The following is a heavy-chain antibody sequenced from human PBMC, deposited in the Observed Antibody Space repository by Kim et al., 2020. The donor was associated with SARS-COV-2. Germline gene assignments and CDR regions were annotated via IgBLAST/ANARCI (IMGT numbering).Heavy chain of an antibody. CDR1: GFTFSIYS. Sequence: GGSLRLSCVASGFTFSIYSLNWIRQAPGKGLEWVSYISNSGSTVYYADSVKGRFTISRDNAKNSLYLQMNSLRAEDTAVYYCARDADGYMDVWGQGTTVTVSS. D-gene: IGHD6-13*01. J-gene: IGHJ6*02. V-gene: IGHV3-48*04. CDR2: ISNSGSTV. CDR3: ARDADGYMDV.